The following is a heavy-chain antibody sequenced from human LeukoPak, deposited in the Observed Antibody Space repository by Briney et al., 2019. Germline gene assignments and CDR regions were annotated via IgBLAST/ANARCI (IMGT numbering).Heavy chain of an antibody. CDR1: GGSISSYY. Sequence: PSETLSLTCTVSGGSISSYYWSWIRQPPGKGLEWIGYIYYSGSTNYNPSLKSRVTISVDTSKNQFSLKLSSVTAADTAVYYCARARGYSYGSHYFDYWGQGTLVTVSS. CDR2: IYYSGST. CDR3: ARARGYSYGSHYFDY. D-gene: IGHD5-18*01. J-gene: IGHJ4*02. V-gene: IGHV4-59*12.